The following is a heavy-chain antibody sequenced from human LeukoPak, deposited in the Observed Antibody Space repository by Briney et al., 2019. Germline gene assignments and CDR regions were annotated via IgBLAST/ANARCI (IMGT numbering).Heavy chain of an antibody. CDR3: ARDLVDYYAPIDY. Sequence: GGSLRLSCAASGFTFSSYWMSWVRQAPGKGLEWVSYISSSGSTIYYADSVKGRFTISRDNAKNSLYLQMNSLRAEDTAVYYCARDLVDYYAPIDYWGQGTLVTVSS. J-gene: IGHJ4*02. CDR2: ISSSGSTI. V-gene: IGHV3-48*04. CDR1: GFTFSSYW. D-gene: IGHD3-10*01.